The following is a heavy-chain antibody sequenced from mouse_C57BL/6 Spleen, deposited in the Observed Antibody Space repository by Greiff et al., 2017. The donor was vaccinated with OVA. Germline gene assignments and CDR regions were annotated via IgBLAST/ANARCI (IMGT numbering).Heavy chain of an antibody. CDR1: GFTFTDYY. V-gene: IGHV7-3*01. CDR2: IRNKANGYTT. CDR3: ARYTPYYFDY. Sequence: EVHLVESGGGLVQPGGSLSLSCAASGFTFTDYYMSWVRQPPGKALEWLGFIRNKANGYTTEYSASVKGRFTISRDNSQSILYLQMNALRAEDSATYYCARYTPYYFDYWGQGTTLTVSS. J-gene: IGHJ2*01.